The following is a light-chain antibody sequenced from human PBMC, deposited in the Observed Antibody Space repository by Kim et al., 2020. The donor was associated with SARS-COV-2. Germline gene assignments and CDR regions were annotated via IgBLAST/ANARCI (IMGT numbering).Light chain of an antibody. J-gene: IGKJ5*01. CDR3: QQFNNYPQIT. CDR2: DAS. V-gene: IGKV1D-13*01. CDR1: QGISSA. Sequence: AIQLTQSPSSLSASVGDRVTITCRASQGISSALAWYQQKPGKAPKLLIYDASSLESGVPSRFSGSGSGTDFTLTISSLQPEDFATYYCQQFNNYPQITLGQGTRLEIK.